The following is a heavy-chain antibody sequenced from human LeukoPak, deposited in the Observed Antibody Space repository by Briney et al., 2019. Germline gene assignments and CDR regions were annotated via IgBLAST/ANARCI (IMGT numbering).Heavy chain of an antibody. CDR2: IYTSGST. Sequence: SQTLSLTCTVSGGSISSGSYYWSWIRQPAGKGLEWIGRIYTSGSTNYNPSLKSRITISVDTSKNQFSLKLSSVTAADTAVYYCASSGPYSSSWYNYYYGMDVWGQGTTVTVSS. J-gene: IGHJ6*02. D-gene: IGHD6-13*01. V-gene: IGHV4-61*02. CDR1: GGSISSGSYY. CDR3: ASSGPYSSSWYNYYYGMDV.